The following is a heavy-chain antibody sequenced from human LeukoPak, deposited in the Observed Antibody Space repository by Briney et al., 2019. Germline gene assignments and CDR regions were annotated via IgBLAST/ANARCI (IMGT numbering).Heavy chain of an antibody. J-gene: IGHJ4*02. Sequence: SETLSLTCTVSGGSISINNYYWAWIRQPPGKGLEWIGSIYYTGTTYYNPSLKNRVTISVDTSKNQFSLRLSSVTAADTAVYYCASFPGIAVAGRTIDYWGQGTLVTVSS. V-gene: IGHV4-39*07. CDR2: IYYTGTT. CDR3: ASFPGIAVAGRTIDY. D-gene: IGHD6-19*01. CDR1: GGSISINNYY.